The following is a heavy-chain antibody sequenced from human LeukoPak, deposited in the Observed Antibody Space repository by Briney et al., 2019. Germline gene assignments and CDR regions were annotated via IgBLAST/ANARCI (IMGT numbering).Heavy chain of an antibody. Sequence: PGGSLRLSCAASGFTFSSYAMSWVRQAPGKGLEWVSAISGSGGSTYYADSVKGRFAISRDNSKNTLYLQMNSLRAEDTAVYYCAKSRGYSYGLDYWGQGTLVTVSS. CDR3: AKSRGYSYGLDY. J-gene: IGHJ4*02. CDR2: ISGSGGST. V-gene: IGHV3-23*01. D-gene: IGHD5-18*01. CDR1: GFTFSSYA.